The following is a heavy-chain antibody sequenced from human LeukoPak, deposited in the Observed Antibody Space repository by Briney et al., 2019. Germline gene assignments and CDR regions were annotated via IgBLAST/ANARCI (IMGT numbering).Heavy chain of an antibody. D-gene: IGHD7-27*01. Sequence: GGSLRLSCAASGFTFSTYSMNWVRQAPGKGLEWVSAISSDGKYIYYADSVKGRFTVSRDNAKNSLYLQMNSLRAEDTAVYYCARDPITGEHFDYWGQGTLVTVSS. CDR3: ARDPITGEHFDY. J-gene: IGHJ4*02. CDR1: GFTFSTYS. CDR2: ISSDGKYI. V-gene: IGHV3-21*01.